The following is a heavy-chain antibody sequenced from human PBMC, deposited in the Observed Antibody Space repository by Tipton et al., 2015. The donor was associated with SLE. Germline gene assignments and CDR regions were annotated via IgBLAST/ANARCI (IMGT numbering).Heavy chain of an antibody. D-gene: IGHD4/OR15-4a*01. V-gene: IGHV4-39*01. CDR3: ARHRNPDYYFDS. J-gene: IGHJ4*02. CDR1: GSSITSSSHY. CDR2: IYYTGTT. Sequence: TLSLTCSISGSSITSSSHYWGWIRQPPGKGLEWIGSIYYTGTTYYNPSLKSRVTISVETSKTHFYLKLSSVTAADTAVYYCARHRNPDYYFDSWGQGTLVTVSS.